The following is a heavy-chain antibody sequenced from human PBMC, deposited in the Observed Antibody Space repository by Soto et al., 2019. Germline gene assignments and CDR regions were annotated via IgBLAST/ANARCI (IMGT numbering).Heavy chain of an antibody. J-gene: IGHJ3*02. CDR3: AKVGVLRDHAFDI. D-gene: IGHD1-26*01. CDR2: ISGSGGST. V-gene: IGHV3-23*01. CDR1: GFTFSSYA. Sequence: PGGSLRLSCAASGFTFSSYAMSWVRQAPGKGLEWVSAISGSGGSTYYADSVKGRFTISRDNSKSTLYLQMNSLRAEDTAVYYCAKVGVLRDHAFDIWGQGTMVTVSS.